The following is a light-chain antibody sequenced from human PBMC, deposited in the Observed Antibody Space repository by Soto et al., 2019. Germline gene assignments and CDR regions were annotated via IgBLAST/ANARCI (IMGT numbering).Light chain of an antibody. CDR2: ANN. CDR1: SSNIGAGYD. J-gene: IGLJ3*02. Sequence: QLVLTQPPSVFGAPGQRVTISCSGSSSNIGAGYDVHWYQQLPGTAPKLLISANNIRPSGVPDRFSGSKSGTSASLAITGLQAEDEADYYCQSYDSSLSGSGVFGGGTKVTVL. V-gene: IGLV1-40*01. CDR3: QSYDSSLSGSGV.